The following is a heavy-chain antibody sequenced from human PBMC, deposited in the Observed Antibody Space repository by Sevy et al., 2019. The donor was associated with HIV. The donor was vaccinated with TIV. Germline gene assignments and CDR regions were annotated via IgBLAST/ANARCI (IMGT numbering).Heavy chain of an antibody. J-gene: IGHJ4*02. CDR1: GFTVSSNF. CDR2: IYIGGTT. V-gene: IGHV3-53*01. Sequence: GGSLRLSCAASGFTVSSNFMSWVRQAPGKGLEWVSVIYIGGTTYYADSVKGRFTISRDNSKNTLYLQMNSLRAEDTAVYHCARGKHISDYYGSFDYWGQGTLVTVSS. CDR3: ARGKHISDYYGSFDY. D-gene: IGHD4-17*01.